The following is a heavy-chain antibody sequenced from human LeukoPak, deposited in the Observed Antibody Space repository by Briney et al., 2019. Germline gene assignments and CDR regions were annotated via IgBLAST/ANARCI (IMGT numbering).Heavy chain of an antibody. CDR2: IYYSGST. J-gene: IGHJ6*02. CDR1: GGSISSYY. D-gene: IGHD1-20*01. V-gene: IGHV4-59*08. CDR3: ARHYNWNDDYYYGMDV. Sequence: SETLSLTCTVSGGSISSYYWSCIRQPPGKGLEWIGYIYYSGSTNYNPSLKSRVTISVDTSKNQFSLKLSSVTAADTAVYYCARHYNWNDDYYYGMDVWGQGTTVTVSS.